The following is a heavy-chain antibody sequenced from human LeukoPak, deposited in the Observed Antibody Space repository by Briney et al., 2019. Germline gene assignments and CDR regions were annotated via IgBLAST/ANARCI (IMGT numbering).Heavy chain of an antibody. CDR3: AREATAAMGEFDY. Sequence: SVKVSCKASGGTVSSYAISWARHAPGQGLEWMGGIIPIFGTANYAQKFQGRVKINADQSTSTAYMELSSLRSEDTAVYYCAREATAAMGEFDYWGQGTLVTVSS. CDR1: GGTVSSYA. V-gene: IGHV1-69*01. J-gene: IGHJ4*02. D-gene: IGHD2-2*01. CDR2: IIPIFGTA.